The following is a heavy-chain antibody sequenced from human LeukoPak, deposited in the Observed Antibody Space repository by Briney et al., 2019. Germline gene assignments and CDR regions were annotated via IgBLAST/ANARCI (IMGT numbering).Heavy chain of an antibody. V-gene: IGHV1-3*01. J-gene: IGHJ6*02. D-gene: IGHD1-26*01. CDR1: GYTFTSNG. Sequence: GASVKVSCKASGYTFTSNGVHWVRQAPGQGLEWMGWINAGNGNTKYSQKFQGRVTVSRDTSASTAYMELSSLRSEDTAVYYCVKSGSWNYCGMDVWGQGTTVTVSS. CDR2: INAGNGNT. CDR3: VKSGSWNYCGMDV.